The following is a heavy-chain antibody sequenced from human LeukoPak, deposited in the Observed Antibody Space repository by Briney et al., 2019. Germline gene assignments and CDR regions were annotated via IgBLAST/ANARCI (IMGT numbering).Heavy chain of an antibody. CDR1: GYTFTSYG. Sequence: GASVKVSCKASGYTFTSYGINWVRQATGQGLEWMGWMNPNSGNTGYAQKFQGRVTMTRNTSISTAYMELSSLRSEDTAVYYCARGDSLNPQADYDILTGYSQWHYYYYYGMDVWGQGTTVTVSS. CDR3: ARGDSLNPQADYDILTGYSQWHYYYYYGMDV. J-gene: IGHJ6*02. D-gene: IGHD3-9*01. CDR2: MNPNSGNT. V-gene: IGHV1-8*01.